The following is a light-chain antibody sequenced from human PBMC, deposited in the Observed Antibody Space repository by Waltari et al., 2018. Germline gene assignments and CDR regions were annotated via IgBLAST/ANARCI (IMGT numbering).Light chain of an antibody. CDR1: QSISSY. CDR2: AAS. V-gene: IGKV1-39*01. J-gene: IGKJ1*01. Sequence: DIQMTQSPSSLSASVGDRVTITCRASQSISSYLNWYQQKPGKAPKLLIYAASSLQSSVPSRFSGSGSGTAFTLTISSLQPEDFATYYCQQSYSTPPWTFGQGTMVEIK. CDR3: QQSYSTPPWT.